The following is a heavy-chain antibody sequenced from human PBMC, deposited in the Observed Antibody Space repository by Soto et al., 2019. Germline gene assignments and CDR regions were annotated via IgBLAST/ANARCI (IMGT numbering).Heavy chain of an antibody. V-gene: IGHV3-74*01. CDR1: GFTFSNYW. CDR3: ARAGWYRFDY. J-gene: IGHJ4*02. CDR2: INSDGTTI. Sequence: GGSLRLSCAASGFTFSNYWVHWVRQAPGKGLMWVSRINSDGTTINYADSVEGRFTISRDNAKNTLFLQMNSLRVEDTAVYYCARAGWYRFDYWGQGSLVTVSS. D-gene: IGHD6-19*01.